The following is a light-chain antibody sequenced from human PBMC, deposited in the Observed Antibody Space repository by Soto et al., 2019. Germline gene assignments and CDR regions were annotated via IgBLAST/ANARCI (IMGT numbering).Light chain of an antibody. V-gene: IGKV3-15*01. Sequence: EIVMTQSPATLSVSPGDRATLSCRASQSVSSNLAWYQQKPGQAPRLLIYGASTRATGIPARFSGSGSGTEFTLTFSSLQSGDSAVYFCQQYNNWPFSFGQGTRLEIK. CDR1: QSVSSN. CDR3: QQYNNWPFS. J-gene: IGKJ5*01. CDR2: GAS.